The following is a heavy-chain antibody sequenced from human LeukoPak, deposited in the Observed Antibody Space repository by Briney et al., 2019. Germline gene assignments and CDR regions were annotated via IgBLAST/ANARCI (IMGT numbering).Heavy chain of an antibody. Sequence: GASVKVSCKASGGTFSSYAISWVRQAPGQGLEWMGGIIPIFGTANYAQKFQGRVTITADESTSTAYMELSSLRSEDTAVYYCARARTAQWLVRSYYYGMDVWGQGTTVTVSS. CDR3: ARARTAQWLVRSYYYGMDV. J-gene: IGHJ6*02. CDR1: GGTFSSYA. D-gene: IGHD6-19*01. CDR2: IIPIFGTA. V-gene: IGHV1-69*13.